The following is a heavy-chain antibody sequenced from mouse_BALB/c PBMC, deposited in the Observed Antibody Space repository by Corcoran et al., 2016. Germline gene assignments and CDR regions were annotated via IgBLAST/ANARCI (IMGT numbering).Heavy chain of an antibody. D-gene: IGHD1-1*01. Sequence: EVQLQQSGAELVKPGASVKLSCTASGFNIKDTYMHWVKQRPEQGLEWIGRIDPANGNTKYDPKFQGKATITADTSSNTAYQQLSSLTSEDTAVYYCYYYGSSDYWGQGTTLTVSS. J-gene: IGHJ2*01. CDR1: GFNIKDTY. CDR2: IDPANGNT. CDR3: YYYGSSDY. V-gene: IGHV14-3*02.